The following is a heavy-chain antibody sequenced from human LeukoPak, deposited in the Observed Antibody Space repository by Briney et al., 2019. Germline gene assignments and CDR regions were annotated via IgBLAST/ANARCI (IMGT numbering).Heavy chain of an antibody. J-gene: IGHJ4*02. V-gene: IGHV3-74*01. CDR3: TRDAYGHGSGKHDN. CDR1: GFTFSSYW. Sequence: PGGSLRLSCAASGFTFSSYWMHWVRQAPGKGLVWVSRINSDGSSTSYADSVKGRFTISRDNAKNTLYLQMNSLTVDDTAVYYCTRDAYGHGSGKHDNWGQGTLVTVSS. CDR2: INSDGSST. D-gene: IGHD3-10*01.